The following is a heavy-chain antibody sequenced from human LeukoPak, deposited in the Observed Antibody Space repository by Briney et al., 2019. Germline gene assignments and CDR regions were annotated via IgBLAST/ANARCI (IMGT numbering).Heavy chain of an antibody. CDR1: GGSFSDFY. CDR3: AKGPHRYSSTWFYSRASFYFDY. CDR2: INHSGDT. Sequence: SETLSLTCAVSGGSFSDFYWSWIRQTPWKGLEWIGEINHSGDTNYNPSFTSRVTISVDTSRSQFSLNLTSVIDADTAVYYCAKGPHRYSSTWFYSRASFYFDYWGQGALVTVSS. J-gene: IGHJ4*02. D-gene: IGHD2-2*01. V-gene: IGHV4-34*01.